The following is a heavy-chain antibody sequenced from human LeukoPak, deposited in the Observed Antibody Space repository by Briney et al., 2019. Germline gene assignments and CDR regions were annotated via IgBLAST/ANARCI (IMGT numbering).Heavy chain of an antibody. CDR2: IYTSGST. CDR3: ARDGGAVPFDY. CDR1: GGSISSGSYY. D-gene: IGHD6-19*01. Sequence: PSQTLSLTCTVSGGSISSGSYYWSWIRQPAGKGLKWIGRIYTSGSTNYNPSLKSRVTISVDTSKNQFSLKLSSVTAADTAVYYCARDGGAVPFDYWGQGTLVTVSS. J-gene: IGHJ4*02. V-gene: IGHV4-61*02.